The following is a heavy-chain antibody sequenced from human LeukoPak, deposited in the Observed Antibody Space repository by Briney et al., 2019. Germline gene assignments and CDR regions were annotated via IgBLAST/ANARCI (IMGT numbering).Heavy chain of an antibody. D-gene: IGHD3-22*01. CDR3: ARDSSGYYFGLYYFDY. CDR2: INHSGST. J-gene: IGHJ4*02. CDR1: GGSFSGYY. Sequence: SETLSLTCAVYGGSFSGYYWSWIRQPPGKGLEWIEEINHSGSTNYNPSLKSRVTISVDTSKNQFSLKLSSVTAADTAVYYCARDSSGYYFGLYYFDYWGQGTLVTVSS. V-gene: IGHV4-34*01.